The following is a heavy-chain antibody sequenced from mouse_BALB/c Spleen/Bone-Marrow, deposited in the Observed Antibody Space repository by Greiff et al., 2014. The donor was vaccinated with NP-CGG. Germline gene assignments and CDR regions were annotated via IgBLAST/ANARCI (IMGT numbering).Heavy chain of an antibody. CDR1: GFSLTDYG. D-gene: IGHD4-1*01. CDR2: IWGGGIT. J-gene: IGHJ2*01. CDR3: AKLNWDEGDY. V-gene: IGHV2-6-5*01. Sequence: VQVVESGPGLVAPSQSLSITCTVSGFSLTDYGVSWIRQPPGKGLEWLGVIWGGGITYYNSAPKSRLSISKDNSKSQVFLKMNSLQTDDTAMYYCAKLNWDEGDYWGQGTTLTVSS.